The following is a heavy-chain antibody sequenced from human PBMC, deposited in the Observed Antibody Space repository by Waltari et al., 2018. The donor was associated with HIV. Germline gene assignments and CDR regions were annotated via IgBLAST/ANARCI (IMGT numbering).Heavy chain of an antibody. CDR3: AHRRANVDAFDV. J-gene: IGHJ3*01. CDR2: IYWGDDK. CDR1: GFSLSSSGVG. V-gene: IGHV2-5*02. Sequence: QITLKESGPTVMKPTQTLRLTCSVSGFSLSSSGVGVGWVRQTPGKALDWLSIIYWGDDKYFNPSLKTILTITSDTSKNEVVLTLTDLHPADTGTYVCAHRRANVDAFDVWGQGTRVTVSS.